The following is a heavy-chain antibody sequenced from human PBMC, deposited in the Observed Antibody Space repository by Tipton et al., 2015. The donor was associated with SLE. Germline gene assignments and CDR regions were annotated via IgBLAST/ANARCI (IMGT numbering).Heavy chain of an antibody. CDR2: IWYDGSNK. Sequence: SLRLSCAASGFTFSSYGMHWVRQAPGKGLEWVAVIWYDGSNKYYADSVKGRFIISRDNSKNTLYLQMNSLRAEDTAVYYCAKEGITIFGVVNYPEFDPWGQGTLVTVSS. J-gene: IGHJ5*02. CDR3: AKEGITIFGVVNYPEFDP. CDR1: GFTFSSYG. V-gene: IGHV3-33*06. D-gene: IGHD3-3*01.